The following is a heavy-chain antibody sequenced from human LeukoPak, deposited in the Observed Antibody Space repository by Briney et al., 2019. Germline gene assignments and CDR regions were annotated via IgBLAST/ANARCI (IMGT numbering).Heavy chain of an antibody. D-gene: IGHD3-10*01. CDR1: GFTFSNAW. CDR3: TTDQGVGVRDNWFDP. Sequence: GGSLRLSCAASGFTFSNAWMSWVRQAPGKGLEWVGRIKSKTDGGTTDYAAPVKGRFTISRDDSKNTLYLQMNSLKTEDTAVYYCTTDQGVGVRDNWFDPWGQGTLVTVSS. J-gene: IGHJ5*02. CDR2: IKSKTDGGTT. V-gene: IGHV3-15*01.